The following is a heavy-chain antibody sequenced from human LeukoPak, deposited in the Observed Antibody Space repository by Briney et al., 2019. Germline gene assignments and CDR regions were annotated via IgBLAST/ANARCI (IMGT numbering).Heavy chain of an antibody. D-gene: IGHD6-13*01. CDR1: GFTFSTYA. Sequence: GGSLRLSCAASGFTFSTYAMSWVRQAPGKGLEWVSTISRSGTSTDYADSVKGRFTISRDNSENTLYLQMNSLRAEDTAVYYCAKAGYSSSWYEFDYWGQGTLVTVSS. CDR3: AKAGYSSSWYEFDY. CDR2: ISRSGTST. J-gene: IGHJ4*02. V-gene: IGHV3-23*01.